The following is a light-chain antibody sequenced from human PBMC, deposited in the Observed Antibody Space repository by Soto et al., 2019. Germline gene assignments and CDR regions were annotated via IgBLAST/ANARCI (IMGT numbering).Light chain of an antibody. CDR1: QSGSSY. CDR3: QDGSIWRQT. Sequence: EIVLTQSPATLSLSPGERATLSCRPSQSGSSYLAWSQQKPGQAPRLLIYDASNRATGIPARFSGSGSGTDFTLTISSLGRAYFAVYYCQDGSIWRQTCRERPKVEI. V-gene: IGKV3-11*01. J-gene: IGKJ1*01. CDR2: DAS.